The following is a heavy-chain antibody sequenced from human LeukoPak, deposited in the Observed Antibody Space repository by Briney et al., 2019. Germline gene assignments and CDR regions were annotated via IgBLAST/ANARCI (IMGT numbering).Heavy chain of an antibody. CDR2: ISDSSTYI. V-gene: IGHV3-21*01. CDR3: ARDDYGGIDY. Sequence: GGSLRLSCAASGFTFSTYNMNWVRQAPGKGLEWVSSISDSSTYIYYADSVKGRFTISRDNAKNSLYLQMNSLRAEDTAVYYCARDDYGGIDYWGQGTLVTVSS. D-gene: IGHD4-17*01. J-gene: IGHJ4*02. CDR1: GFTFSTYN.